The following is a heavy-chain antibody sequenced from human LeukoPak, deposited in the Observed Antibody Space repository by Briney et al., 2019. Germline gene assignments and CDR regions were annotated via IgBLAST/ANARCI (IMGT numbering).Heavy chain of an antibody. CDR1: GYTFTGYY. D-gene: IGHD5-24*01. CDR2: INPNTGGT. J-gene: IGHJ3*02. CDR3: ARVGDGLNDGFDI. Sequence: ASVKVSCKASGYTFTGYYMNWVRQAPGQGLEWMGRINPNTGGTNYAQNFQGSVTMTRDTSITTVYMELSRLRSDETAVYYCARVGDGLNDGFDIWGQGTMVTVSS. V-gene: IGHV1-2*06.